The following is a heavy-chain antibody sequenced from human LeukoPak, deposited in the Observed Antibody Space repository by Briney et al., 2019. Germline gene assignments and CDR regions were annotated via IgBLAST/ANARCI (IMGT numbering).Heavy chain of an antibody. J-gene: IGHJ3*02. D-gene: IGHD6-6*01. V-gene: IGHV3-23*01. CDR2: ISGSGGST. Sequence: GSLRLSCAVSGFRVSDYYMSWVRQAPGKGLEWVSAISGSGGSTYYADSVKGRFTISRDNSKNTLYLQMNSLRAEDTAVYYCAKDGMRGRPAFDIWGQGTMVTVSS. CDR1: GFRVSDYY. CDR3: AKDGMRGRPAFDI.